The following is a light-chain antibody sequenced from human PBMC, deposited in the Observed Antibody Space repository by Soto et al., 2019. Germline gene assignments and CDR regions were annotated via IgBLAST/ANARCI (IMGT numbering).Light chain of an antibody. V-gene: IGLV1-40*01. Sequence: QLVLTQPPSVSGAPGQRVTISCTGSSSNIGAGYDVHWYQQLPGTAPKLLIYGNSNRPSGVPDRFSGSKSGTSASLAITGLQAEDEADYYCQSYDSSLSGVVFGGGTKRPS. CDR1: SSNIGAGYD. CDR2: GNS. J-gene: IGLJ2*01. CDR3: QSYDSSLSGVV.